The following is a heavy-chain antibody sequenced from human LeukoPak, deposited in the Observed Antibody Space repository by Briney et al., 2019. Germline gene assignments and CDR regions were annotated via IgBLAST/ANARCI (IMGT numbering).Heavy chain of an antibody. J-gene: IGHJ3*02. CDR1: GFALKNYA. Sequence: GGSLRLSCAASGFALKNYAMNWVRQAPGKGLEWVSVIRGSDDSTYYADSVKGRFTISRDNSKNTLSLQMSSLRAEDTAVYYCARGTYYVPTGAFDIWGQGTMVTVSS. CDR2: IRGSDDST. D-gene: IGHD3-10*02. V-gene: IGHV3-23*01. CDR3: ARGTYYVPTGAFDI.